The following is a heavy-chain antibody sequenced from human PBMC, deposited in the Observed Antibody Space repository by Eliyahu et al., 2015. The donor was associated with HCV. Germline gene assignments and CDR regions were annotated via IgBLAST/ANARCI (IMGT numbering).Heavy chain of an antibody. V-gene: IGHV3-49*02. J-gene: IGHJ3*02. D-gene: IGHD3-22*01. Sequence: GLEWVGFIRSKAYGGTTEYAASVKGRFTISRDDSKSIAYLQMNSLKTEDTAVYYCTRRDSSGYRSFDIWGQGTMVTVSS. CDR3: TRRDSSGYRSFDI. CDR2: IRSKAYGGTT.